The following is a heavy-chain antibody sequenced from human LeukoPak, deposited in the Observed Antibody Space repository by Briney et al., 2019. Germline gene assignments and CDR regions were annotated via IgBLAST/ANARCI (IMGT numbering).Heavy chain of an antibody. V-gene: IGHV3-64*01. J-gene: IGHJ4*02. CDR1: GFTFSSYA. D-gene: IGHD4-17*01. CDR3: ARGWDYGDYLYYFDY. Sequence: GWSLTLSCAASGFTFSSYAMHWVRQAPGKGLEYVSAISSNGGSTYYANSVKGRFTIYRDNAKNTLYLQMGSLRAEDVDVYYCARGWDYGDYLYYFDYWGQGTLVTVSS. CDR2: ISSNGGST.